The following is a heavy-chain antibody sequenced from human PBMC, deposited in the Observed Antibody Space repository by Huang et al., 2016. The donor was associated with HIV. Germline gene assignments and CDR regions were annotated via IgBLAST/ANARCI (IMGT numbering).Heavy chain of an antibody. CDR3: ARHREGPVAYYSGWGSHLNYMDV. J-gene: IGHJ6*03. D-gene: IGHD3-10*01. V-gene: IGHV4-39*01. CDR2: IYSKGST. Sequence: QLLLQESGPGLVKPSEALALTCAVSGGSIRRSDYHWGWIRQPPGKGLEWIGCIYSKGSTHYSPALKSRVTIAVDTSKNLFFLNLTSMTAADTAVYYCARHREGPVAYYSGWGSHLNYMDVWGRGRTVVVSS. CDR1: GGSIRRSDYH.